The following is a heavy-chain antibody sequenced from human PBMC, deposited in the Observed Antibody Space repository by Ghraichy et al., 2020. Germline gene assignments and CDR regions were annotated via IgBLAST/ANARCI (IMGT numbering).Heavy chain of an antibody. D-gene: IGHD6-13*01. CDR2: ISSSGSTI. J-gene: IGHJ2*01. CDR1: GFTFSDYY. Sequence: GALRLSCAASGFTFSDYYMSWIRQAPGKGLEWVSYISSSGSTIYYADSVKGRFTISRDNAKNSLYLQMNSLRAEDTAVYYCARSVAAAGTRGWYFDLWGRGTLVTVSS. CDR3: ARSVAAAGTRGWYFDL. V-gene: IGHV3-11*01.